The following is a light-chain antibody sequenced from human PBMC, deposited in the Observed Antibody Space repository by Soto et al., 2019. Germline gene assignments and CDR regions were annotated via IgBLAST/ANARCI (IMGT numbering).Light chain of an antibody. CDR3: SSYTSTSTLCV. J-gene: IGLJ3*02. CDR1: SSDVGAYNY. CDR2: DVT. Sequence: QSVLTQPASVSGSPGQSITIPCTGTSSDVGAYNYVSWYQQPPGKAPKLLIYDVTHRPSGVSSRFSGSKSGNTASLTISGLQAEDEADYFCSSYTSTSTLCVFGGGTQLTVL. V-gene: IGLV2-14*01.